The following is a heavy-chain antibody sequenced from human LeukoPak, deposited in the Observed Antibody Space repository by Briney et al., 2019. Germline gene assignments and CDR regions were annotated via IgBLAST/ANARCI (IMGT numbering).Heavy chain of an antibody. CDR3: AKDSPQYCSSTSCFTPSPAPHWFDP. J-gene: IGHJ5*02. CDR1: GFSFNTYG. D-gene: IGHD2-2*01. Sequence: GGSLRLSCAASGFSFNTYGMHWVRQAPGKGLEWVAVISYDGNNKYYGDSVKGRITISRDNSKDTLFLQMNSLRAEDTAVYYCAKDSPQYCSSTSCFTPSPAPHWFDPWGQGTLVTVSS. V-gene: IGHV3-30*18. CDR2: ISYDGNNK.